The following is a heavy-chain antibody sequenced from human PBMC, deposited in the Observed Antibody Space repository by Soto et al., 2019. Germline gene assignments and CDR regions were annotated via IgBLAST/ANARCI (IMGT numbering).Heavy chain of an antibody. CDR1: GFSLSTSGVG. CDR2: IYWDDDK. J-gene: IGHJ4*02. V-gene: IGHV2-5*02. Sequence: GSGPTLVNPTQTLTPTCTFSGFSLSTSGVGVGWIRQPPGKALEWLALIYWDDDKRYSPSLKSRLTITKDTSKNQVVLTMTNMDPVDTATYYCAHRQWGYDYGDFFDYWGQGTLVTVSS. CDR3: AHRQWGYDYGDFFDY. D-gene: IGHD4-17*01.